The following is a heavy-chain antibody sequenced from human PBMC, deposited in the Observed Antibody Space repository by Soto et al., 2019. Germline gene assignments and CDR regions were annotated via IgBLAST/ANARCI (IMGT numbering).Heavy chain of an antibody. D-gene: IGHD3-22*01. J-gene: IGHJ2*01. CDR2: ISGSGGST. Sequence: HPGGSLRLSCAASGLTFSSYAMSWVRQAPGKGLEWVSAISGSGGSTYYADSVKGRFTISRDNSKNTLYLQMNSLRAEDTAVYYCAKSGIVVVITTTWYFDLWGRGTLVTVSS. CDR1: GLTFSSYA. V-gene: IGHV3-23*01. CDR3: AKSGIVVVITTTWYFDL.